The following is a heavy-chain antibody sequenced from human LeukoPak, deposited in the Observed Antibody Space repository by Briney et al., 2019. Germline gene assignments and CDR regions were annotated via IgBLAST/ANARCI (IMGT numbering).Heavy chain of an antibody. CDR1: GYSISSGYW. V-gene: IGHV4-38-2*02. CDR2: IYHSGST. Sequence: SETLSLTCTVSGYSISSGYWWGWIRQPPGKGLEWIGSIYHSGSTYYHPSLKSRVTMSVDTSRNQFSLKLNSVTAADTAVYYCAREGKLTGYFGGLGFNYWGQGTLVTVSS. CDR3: AREGKLTGYFGGLGFNY. D-gene: IGHD3-22*01. J-gene: IGHJ4*02.